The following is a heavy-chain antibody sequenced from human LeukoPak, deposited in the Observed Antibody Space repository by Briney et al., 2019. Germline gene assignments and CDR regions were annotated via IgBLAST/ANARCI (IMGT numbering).Heavy chain of an antibody. J-gene: IGHJ3*02. CDR2: IVVGSGNT. CDR3: AADPAHYYDSSGEAFDI. V-gene: IGHV1-58*02. CDR1: GFTFTSSA. Sequence: PGTSVKVSCKAPGFTFTSSAMQWVRQARGQRLEWIGWIVVGSGNTNYAQKFQERVTITRDMSTSTAYMELSSLRSEDTAVYYCAADPAHYYDSSGEAFDIWGQGTMVTVSS. D-gene: IGHD3-22*01.